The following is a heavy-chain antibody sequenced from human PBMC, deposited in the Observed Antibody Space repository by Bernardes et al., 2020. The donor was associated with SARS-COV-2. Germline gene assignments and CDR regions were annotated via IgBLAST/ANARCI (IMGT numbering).Heavy chain of an antibody. D-gene: IGHD6-19*01. CDR3: ASGSVAGPYYYYGMDV. CDR2: IKQDGSEK. V-gene: IGHV3-7*01. CDR1: GFTFDDYG. J-gene: IGHJ6*02. Sequence: VGSLRLSCAASGFTFDDYGMSWVRQAPGKGLEWVANIKQDGSEKYYVDSVKGRFTISRDNAKNSLYLQMNSLRAEDTAVYYCASGSVAGPYYYYGMDVWGQGTTVTVSS.